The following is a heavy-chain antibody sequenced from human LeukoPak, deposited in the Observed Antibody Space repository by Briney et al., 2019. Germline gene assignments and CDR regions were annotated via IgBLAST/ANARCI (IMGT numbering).Heavy chain of an antibody. CDR3: ASAYYYDSSGYYYGFEN. J-gene: IGHJ4*02. CDR2: INPNSGGT. Sequence: ASVKVSCKASGYTFTGYYMHWVRQAPGQGLEWMGWINPNSGGTNYAQKFQGRVTMTRDTSTSTVYMELSSLRSEDTAVYYCASAYYYDSSGYYYGFENWGQGTLVTVSS. D-gene: IGHD3-22*01. CDR1: GYTFTGYY. V-gene: IGHV1-2*02.